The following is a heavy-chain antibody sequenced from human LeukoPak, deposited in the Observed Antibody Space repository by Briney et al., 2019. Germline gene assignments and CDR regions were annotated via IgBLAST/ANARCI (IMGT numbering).Heavy chain of an antibody. D-gene: IGHD5-18*01. CDR2: INHSGST. J-gene: IGHJ4*02. CDR3: ARDRWDSYGYYYFDY. Sequence: SETLSLTCAVYGGSFSGYYWSWIRQPPGKGLEWIGEINHSGSTNYNPSLKSRVTMSVDTSKNQFSLKLSSVTAADTAVYYCARDRWDSYGYYYFDYWGQGTLVTVSS. V-gene: IGHV4-34*01. CDR1: GGSFSGYY.